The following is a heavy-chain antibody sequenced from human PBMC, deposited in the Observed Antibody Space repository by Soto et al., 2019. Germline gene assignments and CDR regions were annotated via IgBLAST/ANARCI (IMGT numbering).Heavy chain of an antibody. CDR1: GGSISSYY. V-gene: IGHV4-59*01. Sequence: QVQLQESGPGLVKPSETLSLTCTVSGGSISSYYWSWIRQPPGKGLEWIGHIYYSGSTTYNPSLKSRVNISVDTSKNQLSLKLSSVTAADTAVYYCARASGYYFDYWGQGTLVTVSS. D-gene: IGHD3-10*01. CDR2: IYYSGST. CDR3: ARASGYYFDY. J-gene: IGHJ4*02.